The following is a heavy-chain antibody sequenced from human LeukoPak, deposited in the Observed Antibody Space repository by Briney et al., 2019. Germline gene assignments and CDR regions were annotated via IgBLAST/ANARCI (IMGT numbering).Heavy chain of an antibody. J-gene: IGHJ4*02. CDR3: AKDEVGSSGWCFDY. V-gene: IGHV3-30*18. D-gene: IGHD6-19*01. CDR2: ISYDGSNK. Sequence: PGGSLTLSCAASGFTFSSYWMHWVRQAPGKGLEWVAVISYDGSNKYYADSVKGRFTISRDNSKNTLYLQMNSLRAEDTAVYYCAKDEVGSSGWCFDYWGQGTLVTVSS. CDR1: GFTFSSYW.